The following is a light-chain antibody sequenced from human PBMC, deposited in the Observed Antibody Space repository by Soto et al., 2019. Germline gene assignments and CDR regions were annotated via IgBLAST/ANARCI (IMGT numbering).Light chain of an antibody. V-gene: IGLV2-23*01. CDR2: EGS. J-gene: IGLJ2*01. CDR1: SRDVGSYNL. CDR3: CSYAGSSTSVV. Sequence: QSVLTQPASVSGSPGQSITISCTGTSRDVGSYNLVSWYQQHPGKAPKLMIYEGSKRPSGVSNRFSGSKSGNTASLTISGLQAEDEADYYRCSYAGSSTSVVFGGGTKVTVL.